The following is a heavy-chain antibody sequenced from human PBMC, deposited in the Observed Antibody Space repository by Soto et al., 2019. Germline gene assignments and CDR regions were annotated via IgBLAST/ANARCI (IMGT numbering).Heavy chain of an antibody. CDR2: IDNAGSSA. CDR3: TRVGGSVSGMDV. J-gene: IGHJ6*02. CDR1: GFTFSIYW. Sequence: EVQLVESGGGLVQPGGSLRLSCAASGFTFSIYWMHWVRQAPGKGPVWVSRIDNAGSSARYADSVKGRFTISRDNATNTVYLQMNSLRAEDTAVYYCTRVGGSVSGMDVWCQGTTVTVSS. V-gene: IGHV3-74*01. D-gene: IGHD1-26*01.